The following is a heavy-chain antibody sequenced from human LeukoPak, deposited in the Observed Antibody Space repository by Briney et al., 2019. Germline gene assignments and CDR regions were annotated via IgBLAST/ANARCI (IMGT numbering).Heavy chain of an antibody. CDR3: ARTSCYGNYYYYGMDV. CDR1: GGSISSYYW. Sequence: TLSLTCTVSGGSISSYYWSWIRQPPGKALEWLALIHWDHDKYFSTSLKTRLTISKDTSKNQVVLTMTNMDPVDTATYYCARTSCYGNYYYYGMDVWGQGTTVIVSS. J-gene: IGHJ6*01. D-gene: IGHD2-2*01. CDR2: IHWDHDK. V-gene: IGHV2-70*18.